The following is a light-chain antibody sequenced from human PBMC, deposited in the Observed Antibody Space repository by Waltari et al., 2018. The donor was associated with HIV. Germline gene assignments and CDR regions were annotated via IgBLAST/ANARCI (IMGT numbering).Light chain of an antibody. J-gene: IGLJ2*01. CDR2: RDN. V-gene: IGLV1-47*01. CDR1: SSNVGSNY. CDR3: AAWDDSLSALV. Sequence: QSVLTQPPSESGTPGQRVTISCSRTSSNVGSNYVYWYHQLPGTAPKPLIYRDNQRPSGVPDRFSGSKSGTSASLAISGLRSEDEADYHCAAWDDSLSALVFGGGTKLAVL.